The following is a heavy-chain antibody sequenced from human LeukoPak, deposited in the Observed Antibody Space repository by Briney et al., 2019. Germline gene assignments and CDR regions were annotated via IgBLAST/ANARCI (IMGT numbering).Heavy chain of an antibody. CDR3: ARSRYILVGATRVSPNWFDP. D-gene: IGHD1-26*01. V-gene: IGHV4-4*07. Sequence: SETLSLSCIVSGGSISSYYWSWIRLSAGKGLEWIGRIYNSGNINYNPSLKSRVTMSVDTSKNQFSLKLSSVTAADTAVYYCARSRYILVGATRVSPNWFDPWGQGTLVTVSS. J-gene: IGHJ5*02. CDR1: GGSISSYY. CDR2: IYNSGNI.